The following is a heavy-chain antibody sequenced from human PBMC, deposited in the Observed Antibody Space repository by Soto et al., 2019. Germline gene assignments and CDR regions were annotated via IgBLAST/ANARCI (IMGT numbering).Heavy chain of an antibody. CDR1: GYTLTELS. D-gene: IGHD2-15*01. CDR2: FDPEDGET. CDR3: ATEKKYSYNWFDP. V-gene: IGHV1-24*01. J-gene: IGHJ5*02. Sequence: ASVKVSCKVSGYTLTELSMHWVRQAPGKGLEWMGGFDPEDGETIYAQKFQGRVTITEDTSTDTAYMELSSLRSEDTAVYYCATEKKYSYNWFDPWGQGTLVTVSS.